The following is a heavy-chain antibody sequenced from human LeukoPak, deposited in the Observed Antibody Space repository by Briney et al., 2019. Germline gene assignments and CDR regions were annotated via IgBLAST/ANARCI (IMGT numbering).Heavy chain of an antibody. CDR2: IYYSGNT. Sequence: SETLSLTCTVSGDSITTSYWSWIRQPPGKGLEWIGYIYYSGNTNYNPSLRSRVTISVDTSKGQFSLHLTSVTAADTAVYYCANAREPPYRGIYYYFESWGQGTLVTVSS. D-gene: IGHD1-26*01. J-gene: IGHJ4*02. V-gene: IGHV4-59*01. CDR1: GDSITTSY. CDR3: ANAREPPYRGIYYYFES.